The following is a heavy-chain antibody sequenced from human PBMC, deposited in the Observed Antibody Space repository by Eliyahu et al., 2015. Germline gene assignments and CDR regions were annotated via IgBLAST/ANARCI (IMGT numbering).Heavy chain of an antibody. Sequence: EVQLVESGGGLVKPGGSLRLSCAASGFXFXSYSXNWVRQAPGKGLEWVSSISSSSSYIYYADSVKGRFTISRDNAKNSLYLQMNSLRAEDTAVYYCARDLLLYDYGDYGAPEDWFDPWGQGTLVTVSS. CDR3: ARDLLLYDYGDYGAPEDWFDP. D-gene: IGHD4-17*01. V-gene: IGHV3-21*01. J-gene: IGHJ5*02. CDR1: GFXFXSYS. CDR2: ISSSSSYI.